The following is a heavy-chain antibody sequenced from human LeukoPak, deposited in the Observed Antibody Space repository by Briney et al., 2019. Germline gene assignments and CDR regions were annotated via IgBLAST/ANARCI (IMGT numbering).Heavy chain of an antibody. CDR2: VNRGGST. CDR3: AAYIVSTVYVY. J-gene: IGHJ4*02. Sequence: ASGTLSLTCAVSGGSINSLNWWSWVRQSPGKGLEWIGEVNRGGSTNYNPSLKSRVTISVDRSNNQFSLRLSAVTAADTAVYYCAAYIVSTVYVYWGQGALVTVSS. CDR1: GGSINSLNW. V-gene: IGHV4-4*02. D-gene: IGHD5/OR15-5a*01.